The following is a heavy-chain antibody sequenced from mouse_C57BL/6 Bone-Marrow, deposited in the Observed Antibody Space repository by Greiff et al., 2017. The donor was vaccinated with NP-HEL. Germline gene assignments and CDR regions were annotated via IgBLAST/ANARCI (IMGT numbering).Heavy chain of an antibody. CDR2: IFPGSGST. Sequence: QVQLQQSGPELVRPGASVKISCKAPGYTFTSYWMQWVRQRPGQGLEWIGEIFPGSGSTYYNEKFKGKATLTVDTSSSTAYMQLSSLTSEDSAVNIWARCARYDYDAKDCWGQGTTVTVS. CDR3: ARCARYDYDAKDC. J-gene: IGHJ4*01. V-gene: IGHV1-56*01. CDR1: GYTFTSYW.